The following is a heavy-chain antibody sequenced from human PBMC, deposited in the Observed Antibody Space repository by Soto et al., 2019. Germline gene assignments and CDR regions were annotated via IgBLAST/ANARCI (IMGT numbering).Heavy chain of an antibody. CDR1: GYTFTSYG. CDR2: ISTYNGNP. V-gene: IGHV1-18*01. CDR3: PRAPLYSTSPKNAFDI. Sequence: QVQLVQSGPEVKKPGASVKVSCKASGYTFTSYGISWVRQAPGQGLEWMGWISTYNGNPNYAQKLQGRVTMTTDTSTSTAYMELRSLRSDDTAVFYCPRAPLYSTSPKNAFDIWGQGTVVTVSS. J-gene: IGHJ3*02. D-gene: IGHD6-6*01.